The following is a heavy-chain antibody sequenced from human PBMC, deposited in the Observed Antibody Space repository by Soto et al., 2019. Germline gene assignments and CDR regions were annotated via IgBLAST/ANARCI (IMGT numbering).Heavy chain of an antibody. CDR2: IGTGGDT. Sequence: GGSLRLSCAASGFTFTNYAMNWGRQAPGKGLEWVSSIGTGGDTNYADSVKGRFTISRDNSRNTLYLQMNSLRAEDTALYYCGKNYYFDNWGQGTLVTVSS. J-gene: IGHJ4*02. CDR1: GFTFTNYA. V-gene: IGHV3-23*01. CDR3: GKNYYFDN.